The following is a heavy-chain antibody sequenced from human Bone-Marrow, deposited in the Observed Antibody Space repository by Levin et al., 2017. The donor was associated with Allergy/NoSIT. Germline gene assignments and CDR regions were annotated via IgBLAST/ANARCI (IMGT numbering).Heavy chain of an antibody. CDR3: ARLFSGRPDSSGYLRP. Sequence: KRGESLKISCKGSGYSFTSYWIGWVRQMPGKGLEWMGIIYPGDSDTRYSPSFQGQVTISADKSISTAYLQWSSLKASDTAMYYCARLFSGRPDSSGYLRPWGQGTLVTVSS. J-gene: IGHJ5*02. CDR1: GYSFTSYW. CDR2: IYPGDSDT. D-gene: IGHD3-22*01. V-gene: IGHV5-51*01.